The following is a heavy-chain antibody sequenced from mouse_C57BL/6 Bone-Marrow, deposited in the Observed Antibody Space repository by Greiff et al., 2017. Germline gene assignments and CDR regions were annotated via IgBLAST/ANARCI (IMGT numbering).Heavy chain of an antibody. CDR1: GYTFTSYW. V-gene: IGHV1-59*01. Sequence: VQLQQPGAELVRPGTSVKLSCKASGYTFTSYWMHWVKQRPGQGLEWIGVIDPSDSYTNYNQKFKGKATLTVDTSSSTAYMQLSSLTSEDSAVYYCARSRHYCNYPMDYWGQGTSVTVSS. CDR3: ARSRHYCNYPMDY. D-gene: IGHD2-1*01. CDR2: IDPSDSYT. J-gene: IGHJ4*01.